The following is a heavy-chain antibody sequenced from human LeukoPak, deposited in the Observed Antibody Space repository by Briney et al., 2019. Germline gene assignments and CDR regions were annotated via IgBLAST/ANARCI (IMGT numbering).Heavy chain of an antibody. CDR2: ISYDGSNK. J-gene: IGHJ4*02. D-gene: IGHD4-23*01. CDR1: GFTFSSYA. V-gene: IGHV3-30*04. Sequence: SRGSLRLSCAASGFTFSSYAMHWVRQAPGKGLEWVAVISYDGSNKYYADSVKGRFTISRDNSKNTLYLQMNSLRAEDTAVYYCATVPVVRDFDYWGQGTLVTVSS. CDR3: ATVPVVRDFDY.